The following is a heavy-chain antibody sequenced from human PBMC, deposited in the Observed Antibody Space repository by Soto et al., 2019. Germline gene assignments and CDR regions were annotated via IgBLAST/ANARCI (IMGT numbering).Heavy chain of an antibody. CDR1: GGSISSGGYS. CDR2: IYHSGST. CDR3: ARQKTMGATFFDS. V-gene: IGHV4-30-2*01. D-gene: IGHD1-26*01. J-gene: IGHJ4*02. Sequence: SETLSLTCAVSGGSISSGGYSWSWIRQPPGKGLECIGYIYHSGSTYYNPSLKSRVTISVDRSKNQLSLKLSSVTAADTAVYYCARQKTMGATFFDSWGPGALVTVSS.